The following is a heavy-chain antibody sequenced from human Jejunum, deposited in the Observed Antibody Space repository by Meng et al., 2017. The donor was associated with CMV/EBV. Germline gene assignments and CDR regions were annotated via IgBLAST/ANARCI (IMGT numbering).Heavy chain of an antibody. D-gene: IGHD3-3*01. CDR3: ARHRGDWSNYYGDY. J-gene: IGHJ4*02. Sequence: SGYLFTNSWIGWVRQMPGKCLEWMGIIYPGDSYTRYNPSFQGQFVISADKSISTAYLQWSGLKASDTAIYYCARHRGDWSNYYGDYWGQGTLVTVSS. CDR1: GYLFTNSW. V-gene: IGHV5-51*01. CDR2: IYPGDSYT.